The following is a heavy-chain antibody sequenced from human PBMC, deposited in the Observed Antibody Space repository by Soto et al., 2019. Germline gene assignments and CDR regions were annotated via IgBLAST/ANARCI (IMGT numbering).Heavy chain of an antibody. J-gene: IGHJ5*02. V-gene: IGHV4-39*01. CDR1: GGSISSSSYY. Sequence: SETLSLTCTVSGGSISSSSYYWGWIRQPPGKGLEWIGSIYYSGSTYYNPSLKSRVTISVDTSKNQFSLKLSSVTAADTAVYYCARHKIQLRFLEWLTNWFDPWGQGTLVTVSS. CDR3: ARHKIQLRFLEWLTNWFDP. CDR2: IYYSGST. D-gene: IGHD3-3*01.